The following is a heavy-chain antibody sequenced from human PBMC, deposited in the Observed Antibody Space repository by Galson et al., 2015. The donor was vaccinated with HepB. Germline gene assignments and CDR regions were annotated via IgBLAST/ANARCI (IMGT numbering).Heavy chain of an antibody. Sequence: SLRLSCAASGFTFSDYYMTWIRQAPGKGLEWISHISGNSADTSYADSVKGRFSISRDNAKNLLYLQMNSLRAEDTAVYYCVWPARVLGYWGQGSLVTVSS. CDR3: VWPARVLGY. CDR2: ISGNSADT. CDR1: GFTFSDYY. D-gene: IGHD2-15*01. J-gene: IGHJ4*02. V-gene: IGHV3-11*03.